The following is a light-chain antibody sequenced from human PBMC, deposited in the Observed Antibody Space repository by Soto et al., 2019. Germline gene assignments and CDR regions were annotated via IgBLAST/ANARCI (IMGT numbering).Light chain of an antibody. CDR1: QSVSSAF. Sequence: IVLTQSPGTLSLSPGERATLSCRASQSVSSAFFAWYQQKPGQPLRLLIYAAASRATGIPDRFSGSGSATDFTLTISRLEPEDFAVYYCQQYGDSPTTFGRGTKVEMK. CDR2: AAA. V-gene: IGKV3-20*01. CDR3: QQYGDSPTT. J-gene: IGKJ2*01.